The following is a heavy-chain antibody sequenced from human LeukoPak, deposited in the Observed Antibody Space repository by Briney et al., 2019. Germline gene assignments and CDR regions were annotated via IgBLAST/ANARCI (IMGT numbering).Heavy chain of an antibody. CDR1: GYTFTGYY. J-gene: IGHJ4*02. V-gene: IGHV1-2*02. CDR2: INPNSGGT. D-gene: IGHD1-26*01. CDR3: ASHRSSGRKAYDEY. Sequence: ASVKVSCKASGYTFTGYYMHWARQAPGQGLEWMGWINPNSGGTNYAQKFQGRVTMTRDTSISTAYMELSRLRSDDTAVYYCASHRSSGRKAYDEYWGQGTLVTVSS.